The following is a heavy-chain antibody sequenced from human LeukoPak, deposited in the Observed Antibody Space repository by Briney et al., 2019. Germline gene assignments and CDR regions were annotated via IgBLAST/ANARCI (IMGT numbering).Heavy chain of an antibody. CDR3: ARGGTSGWRTPNDDY. J-gene: IGHJ4*02. Sequence: ASVKVSCKASGYTFTSYGISWVRQAPGQGLEWMVWISPYNDNTNYAQKLQGRVTMTTETSTTTAYMQLRRLRSDDTAVYYCARGGTSGWRTPNDDYWGQGTLVTVSS. V-gene: IGHV1-18*01. CDR2: ISPYNDNT. D-gene: IGHD6-19*01. CDR1: GYTFTSYG.